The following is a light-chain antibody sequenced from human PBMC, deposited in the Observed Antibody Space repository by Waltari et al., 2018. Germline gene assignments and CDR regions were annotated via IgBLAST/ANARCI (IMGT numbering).Light chain of an antibody. CDR1: SSDVGTYNR. Sequence: QSALTQPPSVSGSPGQSVTISCPGTSSDVGTYNRVSWYQQPPGTAPNLMIYDVSDRPSGVPDRFSGSKSGNTASLTISGLQPEDEADYYCTSYTRSNTWVFGGGTKLTVL. CDR2: DVS. V-gene: IGLV2-18*02. CDR3: TSYTRSNTWV. J-gene: IGLJ3*02.